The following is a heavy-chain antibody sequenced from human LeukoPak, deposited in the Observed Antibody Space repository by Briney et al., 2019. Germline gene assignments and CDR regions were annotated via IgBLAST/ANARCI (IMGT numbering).Heavy chain of an antibody. Sequence: GESLKISCKGSGYSFTSYWIGWVRQMPGKGLEWMGIIYPGDSDTRYSPSFQGQVTISADKSISTAYLQWSSLKASDTAMYYCAGLRDVAASRVQYIGYADYWGQGSLVTVCS. CDR2: IYPGDSDT. D-gene: IGHD5-12*01. CDR1: GYSFTSYW. J-gene: IGHJ4*02. V-gene: IGHV5-51*01. CDR3: AGLRDVAASRVQYIGYADY.